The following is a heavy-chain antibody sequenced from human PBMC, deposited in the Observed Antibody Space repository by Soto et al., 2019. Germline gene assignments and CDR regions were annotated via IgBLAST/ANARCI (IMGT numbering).Heavy chain of an antibody. Sequence: ASVKVSCKASGYTFTNYGISWVRQAPGQGLEWMGWISAYDGNTNYPHKLQGRVTMTTDTSTSTAYMELRSLRSDDTAVYYCAREGRYDLVLYLDNWGQGTLVTVSS. V-gene: IGHV1-18*01. J-gene: IGHJ4*02. CDR3: AREGRYDLVLYLDN. CDR2: ISAYDGNT. CDR1: GYTFTNYG. D-gene: IGHD3-16*01.